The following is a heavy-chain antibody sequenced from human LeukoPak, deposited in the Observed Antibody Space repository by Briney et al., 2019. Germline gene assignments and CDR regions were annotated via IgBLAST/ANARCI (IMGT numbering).Heavy chain of an antibody. CDR2: IYHSGST. D-gene: IGHD3-3*01. Sequence: PSETLSLTCSVSGYAISSGYFWGWIRQPPGKGLEWIGTIYHSGSTYYNPSLKSRVTISVDTSKNQFSLKLSSVTAADTAVYYCARGGRDFWNYYYYMDVWGKGTTVTVSS. V-gene: IGHV4-38-2*02. CDR1: GYAISSGYF. CDR3: ARGGRDFWNYYYYMDV. J-gene: IGHJ6*03.